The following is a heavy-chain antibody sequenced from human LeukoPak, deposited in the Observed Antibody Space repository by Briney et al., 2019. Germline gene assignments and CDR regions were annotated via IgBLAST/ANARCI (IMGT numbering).Heavy chain of an antibody. Sequence: PSETLSLTCTVSGVSISSGAHFWSWIRQPPGKGLEWIGYIYHSGSTYYDPSLKSRVTISLDRSKNQFSLRLSSVTAADTAVYFCARVWIGGYCSSTSCYAGGGDYWGQGTLVTVSS. D-gene: IGHD2-2*01. J-gene: IGHJ4*02. V-gene: IGHV4-30-2*01. CDR1: GVSISSGAHF. CDR2: IYHSGST. CDR3: ARVWIGGYCSSTSCYAGGGDY.